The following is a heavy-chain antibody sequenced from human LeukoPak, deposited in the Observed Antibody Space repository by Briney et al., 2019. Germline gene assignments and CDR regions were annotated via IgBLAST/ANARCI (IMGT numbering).Heavy chain of an antibody. V-gene: IGHV6-1*01. D-gene: IGHD2-15*01. CDR3: ARSSVVVVAATYDTYNWFDP. CDR1: GYSVSSNSAA. CDR2: TYYRSKWYN. Sequence: SQTLSLTRAISGYSVSSNSAAWNWIRQTPSRGLEWLGRTYYRSKWYNDYAVSVKSRITINPDTSKNQFSLQLNSVTPEDTAVYYCARSSVVVVAATYDTYNWFDPWGQGTLVTVSS. J-gene: IGHJ5*02.